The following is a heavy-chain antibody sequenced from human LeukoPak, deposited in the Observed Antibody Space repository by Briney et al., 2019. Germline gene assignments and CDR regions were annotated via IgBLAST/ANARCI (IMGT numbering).Heavy chain of an antibody. J-gene: IGHJ3*02. Sequence: GQSLKISCQGSGYVFTDYWLGWVRQMPGQGLEWVGLIHPSDSDARYSPSFQGQVTMSVDKSISLAYMEWSSLRASDTAMYYCARHYTYSSDTGGDAFDIWGQGTMVTVSS. CDR1: GYVFTDYW. D-gene: IGHD6-19*01. CDR3: ARHYTYSSDTGGDAFDI. V-gene: IGHV5-51*01. CDR2: IHPSDSDA.